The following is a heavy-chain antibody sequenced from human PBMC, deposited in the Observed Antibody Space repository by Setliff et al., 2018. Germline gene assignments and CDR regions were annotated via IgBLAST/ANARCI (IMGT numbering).Heavy chain of an antibody. J-gene: IGHJ3*02. V-gene: IGHV3-21*01. D-gene: IGHD6-13*01. Sequence: PGGSLSLSCAASGFTFSTHSMNWVRQAPGKGLEWVSSISRSSTYIYYADSMKGRFTISRDNAKNSLYLQMNSLRAEDTAVYYCASAGHSGSWFPFDAFHIWGQGTMVTVS. CDR3: ASAGHSGSWFPFDAFHI. CDR2: ISRSSTYI. CDR1: GFTFSTHS.